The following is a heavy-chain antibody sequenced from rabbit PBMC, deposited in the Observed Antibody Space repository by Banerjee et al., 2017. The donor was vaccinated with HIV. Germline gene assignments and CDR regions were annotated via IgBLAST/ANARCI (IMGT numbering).Heavy chain of an antibody. D-gene: IGHD6-1*01. CDR3: ARNLCTSAYSYGNNQL. Sequence: QEQLEESGGDLVKPEGSLTLTCTASGFSFSNNYWICWVRQAPGKGLEWIACIGAGSSGSTWYASWVNGRFTISKTSSTTVTLQMTSLTAADTATYFCARNLCTSAYSYGNNQLWGPGTLVTVS. CDR2: IGAGSSGST. J-gene: IGHJ4*01. CDR1: GFSFSNNYW. V-gene: IGHV1S45*01.